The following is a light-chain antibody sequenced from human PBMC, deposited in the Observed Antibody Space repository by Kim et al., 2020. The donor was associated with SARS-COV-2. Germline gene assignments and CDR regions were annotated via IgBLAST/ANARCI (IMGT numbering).Light chain of an antibody. CDR3: AAWDDSLNVWV. CDR2: SNN. CDR1: SSNIGSNT. Sequence: ELTQPPSASGTPGQRVTISCSGSSSNIGSNTVNWYQQLPGTAPKLLIYSNNQRPSGVPDRFSGSKSGTSASLAISGLQSEDEADYYCAAWDDSLNVWVFGGGTQLTVL. V-gene: IGLV1-44*01. J-gene: IGLJ3*02.